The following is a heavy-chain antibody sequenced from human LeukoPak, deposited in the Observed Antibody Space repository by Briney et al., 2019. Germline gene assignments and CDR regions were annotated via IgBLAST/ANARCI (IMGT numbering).Heavy chain of an antibody. CDR1: GGTFTSYA. D-gene: IGHD6-6*01. J-gene: IGHJ5*02. CDR3: ARDGSSSSPEYNWFDP. Sequence: GSSVKVSCKASGGTFTSYAISWVRQAPGQGLEWMGGIIPIFGTANYAQKFQGRVTITTDESTSTAYMELSRLRSGDTAVYYCARDGSSSSPEYNWFDPWGQGTLVTVSS. V-gene: IGHV1-69*05. CDR2: IIPIFGTA.